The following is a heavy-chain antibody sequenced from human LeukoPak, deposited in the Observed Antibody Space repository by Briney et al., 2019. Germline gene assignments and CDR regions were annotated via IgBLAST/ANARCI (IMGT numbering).Heavy chain of an antibody. J-gene: IGHJ3*02. CDR1: GFTFSSYA. CDR3: AKADRKSRPRITIFGVVIHGAFDI. Sequence: GGSLRLSCAASGFTFSSYAMSWVRQAPGKGLEWVSAISGSGGSTYYADSVKGRFTISRDNSKNTLYLQMNSLRAEDTAVYYCAKADRKSRPRITIFGVVIHGAFDIWGQGTMVTVSS. D-gene: IGHD3-3*01. V-gene: IGHV3-23*01. CDR2: ISGSGGST.